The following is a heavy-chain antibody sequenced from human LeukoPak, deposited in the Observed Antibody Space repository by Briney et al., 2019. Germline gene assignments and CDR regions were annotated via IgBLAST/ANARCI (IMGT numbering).Heavy chain of an antibody. D-gene: IGHD1-26*01. Sequence: GGALKISCKAAGHTFTNYWIGWVGQMAGKVLEGMGLIYFGDFETRYRPSFQGRVIISADKSISAADLPCSTLKASHTPIYYCESGIHGTAWYDPWGQGTLVTVSS. V-gene: IGHV5-51*01. CDR1: GHTFTNYW. J-gene: IGHJ5*02. CDR3: ESGIHGTAWYDP. CDR2: IYFGDFET.